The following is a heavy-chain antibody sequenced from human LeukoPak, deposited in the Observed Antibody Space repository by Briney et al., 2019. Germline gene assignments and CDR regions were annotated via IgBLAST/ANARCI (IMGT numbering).Heavy chain of an antibody. CDR3: VRSFDM. V-gene: IGHV3-74*01. J-gene: IGHJ3*02. Sequence: GGSLRLSCAASGFTFSDYWMHWVRQAPGKGLVWVSRVKSDGSLTHYADSVKGRFTISRDNAKNTLYLQMNSLTADDTAVFYSVRSFDMWGQGTMVTVSS. CDR2: VKSDGSLT. CDR1: GFTFSDYW.